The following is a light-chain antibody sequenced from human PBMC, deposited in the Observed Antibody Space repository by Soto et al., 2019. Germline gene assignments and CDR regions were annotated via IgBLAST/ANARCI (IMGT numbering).Light chain of an antibody. V-gene: IGKV1-5*01. CDR2: DAS. J-gene: IGKJ1*01. CDR1: QSISNW. Sequence: DIQMTQSPSTLSASVGDRVTITCRASQSISNWLSWYQQKPGKAPDLLIYDASSLGSGVPSRFSSTGSGTEFTPTISNRQRDDFATYYYQQYNSYFWTFGQGTKVEIK. CDR3: QQYNSYFWT.